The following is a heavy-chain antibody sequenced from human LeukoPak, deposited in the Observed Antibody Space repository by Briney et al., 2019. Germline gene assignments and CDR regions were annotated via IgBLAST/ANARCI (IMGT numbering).Heavy chain of an antibody. D-gene: IGHD3-10*01. J-gene: IGHJ5*02. CDR2: IYYSGST. V-gene: IGHV4-59*01. CDR3: ARDEVDVRGLYNWFDP. Sequence: PSETLSLTCTVSGGSISSYYWSWIRQPPGKGLEWIGYIYYSGSTNYNPSLKSRVTISVDTSKNQFSLKLSSVTAADTAVYYCARDEVDVRGLYNWFDPWGQGTLVTVSS. CDR1: GGSISSYY.